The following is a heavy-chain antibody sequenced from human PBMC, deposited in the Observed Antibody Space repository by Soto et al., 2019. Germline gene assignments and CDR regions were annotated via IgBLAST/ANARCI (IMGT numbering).Heavy chain of an antibody. CDR1: GFIFRTYE. CDR3: AREGVVIAAAGLHY. CDR2: ISSTDNTK. Sequence: PGGSLRLSCEASGFIFRTYEMSRVRQPPGKGLEWVSYISSTDNTKYYADSVRGRFTISRDNAKNSLYLQMNSLRAEDTAVYYCAREGVVIAAAGLHYWGQGTLVTVSS. V-gene: IGHV3-48*03. J-gene: IGHJ4*02. D-gene: IGHD2-2*01.